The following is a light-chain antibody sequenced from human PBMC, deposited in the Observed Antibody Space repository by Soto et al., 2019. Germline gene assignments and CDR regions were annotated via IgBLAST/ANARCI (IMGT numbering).Light chain of an antibody. V-gene: IGLV2-14*01. Sequence: SVLTQPASVSGSPGQSITISCTGTSSDVGGYNYVSWYQQHPGKAPKLMIYDVSNRPSGVSNRFSGSKSGNTASLTISGLQAEDEADYYCSSYTSRSSSTYVFGTGTKVTVL. CDR2: DVS. CDR3: SSYTSRSSSTYV. CDR1: SSDVGGYNY. J-gene: IGLJ1*01.